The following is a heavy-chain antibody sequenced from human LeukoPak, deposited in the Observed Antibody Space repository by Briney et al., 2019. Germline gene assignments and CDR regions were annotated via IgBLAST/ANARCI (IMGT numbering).Heavy chain of an antibody. CDR1: GFVFSSFW. Sequence: GGSLRLSCEASGFVFSSFWMNWVRQAPGKGLEWVSYISSSSSTIYYADSVKGRFTISRDNAKNSLYLQMNSLRAEDTAVYYCARDRGGWFDPWGQGTLVAVSS. CDR2: ISSSSSTI. D-gene: IGHD3-10*01. J-gene: IGHJ5*02. CDR3: ARDRGGWFDP. V-gene: IGHV3-48*04.